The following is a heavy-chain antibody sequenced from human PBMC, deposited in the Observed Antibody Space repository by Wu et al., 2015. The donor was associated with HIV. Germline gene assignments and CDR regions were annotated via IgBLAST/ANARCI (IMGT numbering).Heavy chain of an antibody. D-gene: IGHD2-15*01. J-gene: IGHJ4*02. V-gene: IGHV1-69*05. CDR1: GGSFSRYA. CDR3: ARAHLDIVEVIAAPEDTGYFNY. CDR2: IIPMFGTT. Sequence: QVQVVQSGAEVKKPGSSVKVSCETSGGSFSRYAISWVRQAPGQGLEWMGGIIPMFGTTNYAHRFQGRLTITTDKSTSTAYMELSSLRSDDTAVYYCARAHLDIVEVIAAPEDTGYFNYWGQGTLVTVSS.